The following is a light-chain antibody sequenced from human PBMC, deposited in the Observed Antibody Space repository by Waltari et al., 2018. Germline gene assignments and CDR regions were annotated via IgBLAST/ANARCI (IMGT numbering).Light chain of an antibody. CDR2: RSD. Sequence: QSKLTQPPSVSGAPGQTVTISCTGAYSNIGSRDVNWYLQLPGAAPRCLIYRSDIRTSWVPDRFSGSKSGTSASLAISGLQAEDEADYYCQSYDISLNGYVFGTGTRVTVL. CDR1: YSNIGSRD. CDR3: QSYDISLNGYV. V-gene: IGLV1-40*01. J-gene: IGLJ1*01.